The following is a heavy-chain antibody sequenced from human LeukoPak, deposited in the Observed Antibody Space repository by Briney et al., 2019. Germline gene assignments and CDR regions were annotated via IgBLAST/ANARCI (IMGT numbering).Heavy chain of an antibody. CDR1: GFTFSNYA. J-gene: IGHJ4*02. CDR2: ISGSSGGT. D-gene: IGHD3-22*01. V-gene: IGHV3-23*01. CDR3: AKKTPYYYDITGYSLED. Sequence: GGSLRLSCAASGFTFSNYAMNWVRQAPGKGLEWVSGISGSSGGTYYADSVKGRFTISRDNSQNTVYLQMNSLRAEDTAIYYCAKKTPYYYDITGYSLEDWGQGTLVTVSS.